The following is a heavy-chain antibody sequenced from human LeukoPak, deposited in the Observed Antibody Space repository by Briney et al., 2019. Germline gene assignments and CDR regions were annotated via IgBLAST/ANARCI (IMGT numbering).Heavy chain of an antibody. V-gene: IGHV4-61*03. CDR2: IYYSGST. Sequence: PSETLSLTCTVSGGSISTSNYYWGWVRQPPGKGLEWIGYIYYSGSTNYSPSLKSRVTISVDTSKNHFSLKLSSVTAADTAVYYCAREWDGGFDYWGQGTLVTVSS. CDR3: AREWDGGFDY. D-gene: IGHD1-26*01. CDR1: GGSISTSNYY. J-gene: IGHJ4*02.